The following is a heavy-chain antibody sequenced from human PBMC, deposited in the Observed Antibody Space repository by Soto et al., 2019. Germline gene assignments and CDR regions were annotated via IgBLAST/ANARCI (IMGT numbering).Heavy chain of an antibody. V-gene: IGHV6-1*01. CDR2: TYYRSKWYN. J-gene: IGHJ3*02. CDR1: GDSVSSNSAA. CDR3: ARDAGVVIDAFDI. Sequence: SQTLSLTCAISGDSVSSNSAAWNWIRQSPSRGLEWLGRTYYRSKWYNYYAVSVKRRITINPDTSKNQFSLQMKSVTPEDTAVYYCARDAGVVIDAFDIWGQGTMVTVSS. D-gene: IGHD3-3*01.